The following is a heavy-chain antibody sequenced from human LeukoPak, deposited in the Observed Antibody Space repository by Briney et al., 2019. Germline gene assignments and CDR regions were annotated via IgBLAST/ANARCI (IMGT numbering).Heavy chain of an antibody. CDR3: ARGDNYDILTGYQTPSHLSDY. V-gene: IGHV1-2*02. CDR2: INPNSGDT. D-gene: IGHD3-9*01. J-gene: IGHJ4*02. CDR1: IYTFTNYG. Sequence: GASVKVSCKASIYTFTNYGISWVRQAPGQGLEWMGWINPNSGDTNFAQKFQGRVTMTRDTSISTAYMELSRLRSDDTAVYYCARGDNYDILTGYQTPSHLSDYWVQGTLVTVSS.